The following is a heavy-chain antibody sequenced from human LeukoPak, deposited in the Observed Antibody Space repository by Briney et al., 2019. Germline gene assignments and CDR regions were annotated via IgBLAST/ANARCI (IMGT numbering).Heavy chain of an antibody. CDR1: GGSISSYY. J-gene: IGHJ4*02. Sequence: PSETLSLTCTVSGGSISSYYWSWIRQPPGKGLEWIGYIYYSGSTNYNPSLKSRVTISVDTSKNQFSLKLSSVTAADTAVYYCARVGGYSGSYLLDYWGQGTLVTVSS. D-gene: IGHD1-26*01. CDR3: ARVGGYSGSYLLDY. CDR2: IYYSGST. V-gene: IGHV4-59*01.